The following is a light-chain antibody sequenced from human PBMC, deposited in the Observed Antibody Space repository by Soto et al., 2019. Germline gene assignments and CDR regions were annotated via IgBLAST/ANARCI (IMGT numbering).Light chain of an antibody. CDR1: LRISTY. CDR2: GAS. J-gene: IGKJ4*01. V-gene: IGKV1-39*01. CDR3: QQSHSTPHT. Sequence: DIPVIQSPSSLSASVGDRVTITCRASLRISTYLNWYQHKPGKAPKLLIYGASSLQSGVPSRLSGSGSGTDFSLTITSLHPEDSATYYCQQSHSTPHTFGGGT.